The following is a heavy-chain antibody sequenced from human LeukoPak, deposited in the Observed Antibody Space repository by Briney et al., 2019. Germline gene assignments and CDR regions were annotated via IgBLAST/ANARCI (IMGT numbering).Heavy chain of an antibody. J-gene: IGHJ5*02. CDR2: INPNSGGT. V-gene: IGHV1-2*02. CDR3: ATVVPAAMGWFDP. D-gene: IGHD2-2*01. CDR1: GYTFTGYY. Sequence: GASVKVSCKASGYTFTGYYMHWVRQAPGQGLEWMGWINPNSGGTNYAQKFQGRVTITRDTSISTAYMELSRLRSDDTAVYYCATVVPAAMGWFDPCGQGTLVTVSS.